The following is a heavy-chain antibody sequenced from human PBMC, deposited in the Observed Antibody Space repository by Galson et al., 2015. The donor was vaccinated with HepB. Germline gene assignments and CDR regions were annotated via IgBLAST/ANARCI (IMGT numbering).Heavy chain of an antibody. J-gene: IGHJ2*01. CDR1: GDSISNYY. CDR2: IHYSGST. Sequence: ETLSLTCTVSGDSISNYYWSWIRQPPGKGLEWIGYIHYSGSTDYNPSLKSQVTISADTSKNQFSLRLTSVTAADTAVYYCARLPWIPVAGPNWYFDIWGRGTLVTVSS. V-gene: IGHV4-59*08. D-gene: IGHD6-19*01. CDR3: ARLPWIPVAGPNWYFDI.